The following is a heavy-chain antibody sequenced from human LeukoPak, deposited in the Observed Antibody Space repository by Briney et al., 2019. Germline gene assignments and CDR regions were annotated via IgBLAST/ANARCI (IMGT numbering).Heavy chain of an antibody. CDR1: GGSISSYY. Sequence: SETLCLTCTVSGGSISSYYWSWIRQPPGKGLEWIGYIYYSGSTNYNPSLKSRVTISVDTSKNQFSLKLSSVTAADTAVYYCARQEAIYDSSGYFDYWGQGTLVTVSS. D-gene: IGHD3-22*01. J-gene: IGHJ4*02. CDR2: IYYSGST. V-gene: IGHV4-59*08. CDR3: ARQEAIYDSSGYFDY.